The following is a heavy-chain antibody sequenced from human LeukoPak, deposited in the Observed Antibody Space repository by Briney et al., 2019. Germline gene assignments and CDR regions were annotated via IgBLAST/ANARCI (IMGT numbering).Heavy chain of an antibody. Sequence: GGSLRLSCAASGFTFSSYGMHWVRQAPGKGLEWVAVIWFDGSNKYYADSVKGRFTVSRDNSKNTLYLQMNSLRAEDTAVYYCARDRDWGCSYCSYWGQGTLVTVSS. V-gene: IGHV3-33*01. CDR3: ARDRDWGCSYCSY. J-gene: IGHJ4*02. D-gene: IGHD7-27*01. CDR1: GFTFSSYG. CDR2: IWFDGSNK.